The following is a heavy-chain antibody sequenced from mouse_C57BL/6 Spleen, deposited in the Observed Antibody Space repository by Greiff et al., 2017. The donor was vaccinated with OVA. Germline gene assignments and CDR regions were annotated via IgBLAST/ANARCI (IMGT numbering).Heavy chain of an antibody. V-gene: IGHV5-17*01. Sequence: EVKLVESGGGLVKPGGSLKLSCAASGFTFSDYGMHWVRQAPEKGLEWVAYISSGSSTIYYADTVKGRFTISRDNAKNTLFLQMTSLRSEDTAMYYCARRYYGSSYHYFDYWGQGTTLTVSS. CDR3: ARRYYGSSYHYFDY. J-gene: IGHJ2*01. CDR2: ISSGSSTI. CDR1: GFTFSDYG. D-gene: IGHD1-1*01.